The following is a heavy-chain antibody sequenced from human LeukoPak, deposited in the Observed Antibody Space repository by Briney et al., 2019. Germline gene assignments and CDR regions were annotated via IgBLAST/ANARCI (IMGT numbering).Heavy chain of an antibody. Sequence: PSETLSLTCAVYGGSFSGYYWSWIRQPPGKGLEWIGEINHSGSTNYNPSLKSRVTISVDTSKNQFSLKLSSVTAADTAVYYCARLGRYYYDSSGYYPHYYYYYMDVWGKGTTVTISS. CDR2: INHSGST. CDR1: GGSFSGYY. V-gene: IGHV4-34*01. J-gene: IGHJ6*03. D-gene: IGHD3-22*01. CDR3: ARLGRYYYDSSGYYPHYYYYYMDV.